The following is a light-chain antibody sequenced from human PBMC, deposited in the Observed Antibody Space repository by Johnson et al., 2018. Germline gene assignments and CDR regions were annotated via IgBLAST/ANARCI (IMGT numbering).Light chain of an antibody. V-gene: IGLV1-51*02. CDR1: SSNIGNNY. Sequence: QSVLTQPPSVSAAPGQKVTISCSGSSSNIGNNYVSWYQQLPGTAPKLLIYENNKRPSGIPYRFSGSTSGTSATLCITGLQTGDEADYYCGTWDSSLSAGNVFGTGTKVTVL. CDR3: GTWDSSLSAGNV. J-gene: IGLJ1*01. CDR2: ENN.